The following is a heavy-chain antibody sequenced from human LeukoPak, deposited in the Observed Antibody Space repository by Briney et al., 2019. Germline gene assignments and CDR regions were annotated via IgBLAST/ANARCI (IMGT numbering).Heavy chain of an antibody. CDR3: AATGPTLLWFGEEYYYGMDV. CDR2: IYPSGST. D-gene: IGHD3-10*01. Sequence: SETLSLTCTVSGGSISSYYWSWVRQPAGKGLEWIGRIYPSGSTNYNPSLKSRVTMSVDTSKNQFSLKLSSVTAADTAVYYCAATGPTLLWFGEEYYYGMDVWGQGTTVTVSS. V-gene: IGHV4-4*07. J-gene: IGHJ6*02. CDR1: GGSISSYY.